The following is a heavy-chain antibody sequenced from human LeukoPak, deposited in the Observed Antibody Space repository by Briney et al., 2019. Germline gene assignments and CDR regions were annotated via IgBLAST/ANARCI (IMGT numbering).Heavy chain of an antibody. CDR2: IGGGGSTI. D-gene: IGHD1-1*01. V-gene: IGHV3-48*03. Sequence: PGGSLRLSCVASGFTFSTYEMNWVRQAPGKELEWVSYIGGGGSTIYYADSVKGRFTISRDNAKNSLYLQMNRLRGEDTGVYYCARDYLVGGTDAFDIWGQGTMVTVSS. CDR1: GFTFSTYE. J-gene: IGHJ3*02. CDR3: ARDYLVGGTDAFDI.